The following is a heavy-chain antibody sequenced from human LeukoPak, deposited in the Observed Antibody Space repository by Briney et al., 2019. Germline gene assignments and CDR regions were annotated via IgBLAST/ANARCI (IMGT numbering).Heavy chain of an antibody. CDR2: INSDGSSI. CDR1: GFTFSSHW. CDR3: ARLGLEVGGPNWFDP. V-gene: IGHV3-74*01. Sequence: GGSLRLSCAASGFTFSSHWMHWVRQAPGKGLMWVSRINSDGSSISYADSVKGRFTISRDNAKNTLYLQMNSLRAEDTAVYYCARLGLEVGGPNWFDPWGQGTLVTVSS. J-gene: IGHJ5*02. D-gene: IGHD1-1*01.